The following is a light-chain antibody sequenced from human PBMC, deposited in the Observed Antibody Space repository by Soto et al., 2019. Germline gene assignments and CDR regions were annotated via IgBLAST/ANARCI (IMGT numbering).Light chain of an antibody. CDR1: QGISSN. CDR3: QQYNKWPLIT. Sequence: EIVMTQSPAILSVSPGERATLSCRASQGISSNLGWYQQKPGQAPRLLVYDASTRATGIPARFSGSGSGTEFTLTISSLQSEDFAVYYCQQYNKWPLITFGQGTRLELK. V-gene: IGKV3-15*01. CDR2: DAS. J-gene: IGKJ5*01.